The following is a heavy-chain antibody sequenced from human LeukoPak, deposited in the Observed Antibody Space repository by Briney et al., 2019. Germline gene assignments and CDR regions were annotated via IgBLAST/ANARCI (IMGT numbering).Heavy chain of an antibody. CDR2: IYYSGST. CDR3: ARDAPEYSSSTYFDL. J-gene: IGHJ2*01. V-gene: IGHV4-59*01. D-gene: IGHD6-6*01. CDR1: GGSISSYY. Sequence: SETLSLTCTVSGGSISSYYWSWIRQPPGKGLEWIGYIYYSGSTNYNPSLKSRVTISVDTSKNQFSLKLSSVTAADTAVYYCARDAPEYSSSTYFDLWGRGTLVTVSS.